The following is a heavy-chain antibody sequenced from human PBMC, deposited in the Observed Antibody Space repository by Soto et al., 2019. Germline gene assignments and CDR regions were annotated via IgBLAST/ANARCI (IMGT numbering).Heavy chain of an antibody. Sequence: EVQLLESGGGLVHQGGSLRLSCAASGFAFGSYAMSWVRQAPGKGLQLVSSVTGSGGGTDYADSVKGRFTISRDNSNNTLYLQMNSLRAEDTAIYYCVKGGFFRWLDPWGQGTLVTVSS. CDR1: GFAFGSYA. V-gene: IGHV3-23*01. CDR2: VTGSGGGT. CDR3: VKGGFFRWLDP. D-gene: IGHD3-3*01. J-gene: IGHJ5*02.